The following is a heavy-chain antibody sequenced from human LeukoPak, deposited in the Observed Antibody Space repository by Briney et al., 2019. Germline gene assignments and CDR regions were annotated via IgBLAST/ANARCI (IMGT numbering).Heavy chain of an antibody. V-gene: IGHV1-2*02. J-gene: IGHJ6*03. CDR3: ATADYYDSSGRYYYYYYMDV. CDR2: IHPNTGGT. CDR1: GYTFTGHY. D-gene: IGHD3-22*01. Sequence: ASVKVSCKASGYTFTGHYIHWVRQAPGQGLEWMGWIHPNTGGTKYAQKFQGRVTMTRDTSISTAYMELSRLRSDDTAVYYCATADYYDSSGRYYYYYYMDVWGKGTTVTVSS.